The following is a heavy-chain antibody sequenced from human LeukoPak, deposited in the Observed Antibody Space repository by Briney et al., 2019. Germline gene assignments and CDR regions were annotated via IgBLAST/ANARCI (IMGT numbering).Heavy chain of an antibody. J-gene: IGHJ4*02. D-gene: IGHD2-2*01. CDR2: ITSAGDT. CDR1: GFTFSSCA. V-gene: IGHV3-23*01. CDR3: ARGVARSSVWRIFTIDY. Sequence: PGGSLRLSCAASGFTFSSCAMSWVRQAPGKGLEWVSAITSAGDTYYADSVKGRFSISRDNSKNTVFLQMNSLRAEDTAVYYCARGVARSSVWRIFTIDYWGQGTLVTVSS.